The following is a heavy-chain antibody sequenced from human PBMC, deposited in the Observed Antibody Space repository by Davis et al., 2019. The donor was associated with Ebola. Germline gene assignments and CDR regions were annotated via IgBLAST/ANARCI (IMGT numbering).Heavy chain of an antibody. V-gene: IGHV1-69*04. CDR1: GGTFSSYT. Sequence: SVTVSCKASGGTFSSYTISWVRQAPGQGLEWMGRIIPILGIANYAQKFQGRVTITADKSTSTAYMELSSLRSEDTAVYYCARDSMITGAGLFDYWGQGTLVTVSS. CDR2: IIPILGIA. J-gene: IGHJ4*02. CDR3: ARDSMITGAGLFDY. D-gene: IGHD1-20*01.